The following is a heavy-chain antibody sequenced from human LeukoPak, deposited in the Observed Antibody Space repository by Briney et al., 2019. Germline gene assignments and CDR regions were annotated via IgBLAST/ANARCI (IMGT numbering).Heavy chain of an antibody. D-gene: IGHD3-9*01. Sequence: GRSLRLSCAASGFTFSSYGMHWVRQAPGKGLEWVAVIWYDGGNKYYADSVKGRFTISRDNSKNTLYLQMNSLRVDDTAVFYCARDGYDMSTGYYAYHFDYWGQGTLVTVSS. CDR3: ARDGYDMSTGYYAYHFDY. CDR2: IWYDGGNK. CDR1: GFTFSSYG. J-gene: IGHJ4*02. V-gene: IGHV3-33*01.